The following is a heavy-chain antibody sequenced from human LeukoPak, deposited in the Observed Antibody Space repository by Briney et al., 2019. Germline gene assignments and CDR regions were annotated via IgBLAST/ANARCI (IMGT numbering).Heavy chain of an antibody. D-gene: IGHD1-26*01. CDR1: GGTFNSYA. CDR3: ASRSGSYGYYFDY. J-gene: IGHJ4*02. V-gene: IGHV1-69*13. CDR2: IIPIFGTA. Sequence: ASVKVSCKASGGTFNSYAISWVRQAPGQGLEWMGGIIPIFGTANYAQKFQGRVTITADESTSTAYMELSSLRSEDTAVYYCASRSGSYGYYFDYWGQGTLVTVSS.